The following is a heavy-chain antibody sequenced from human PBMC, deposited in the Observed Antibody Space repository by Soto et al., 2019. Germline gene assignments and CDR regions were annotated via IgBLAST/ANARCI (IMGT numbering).Heavy chain of an antibody. CDR2: IKQDGSEK. CDR1: GLTFSTYW. CDR3: VRDWSTFWGMDV. V-gene: IGHV3-7*01. J-gene: IGHJ6*02. Sequence: GGSLRLSCAASGLTFSTYWMNWVRQAPGKGRVWVANIKQDGSEKYYVDSVKGRFAISRDNAKDSLFLQMNNLRAEDTAVYYCVRDWSTFWGMDVWGQGTTVTVSS.